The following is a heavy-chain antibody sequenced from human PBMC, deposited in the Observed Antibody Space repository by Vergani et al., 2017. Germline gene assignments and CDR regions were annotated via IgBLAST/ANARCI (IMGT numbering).Heavy chain of an antibody. V-gene: IGHV3-11*05. D-gene: IGHD6-13*01. Sequence: QVQLVESGGGLVKPGGSLRLSCAASGFTFSDYYMSWIRQAPGKGLEWVSSISSSNVYIYYADSLKGRFTISRDNAKNSLYLQMNSLRAEDTAVYYCARGKTYSSSCFDYWGQGTLVTVSS. CDR2: ISSSNVYI. CDR1: GFTFSDYY. J-gene: IGHJ4*02. CDR3: ARGKTYSSSCFDY.